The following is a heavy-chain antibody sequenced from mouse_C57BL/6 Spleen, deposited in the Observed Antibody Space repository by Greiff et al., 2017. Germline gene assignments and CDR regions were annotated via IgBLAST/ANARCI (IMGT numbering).Heavy chain of an antibody. J-gene: IGHJ3*01. CDR1: GFNIKDYY. D-gene: IGHD2-10*01. Sequence: VQLQHSGAELVKPGASVKLSCTASGFNIKDYYMHWVKQRTEQGLEWIGRIDPEDGETKYAPKFQGKATIPADTSSNTASLQLSSLTSEDTAVYYCARSSYYVAYWGQGTLVTVSA. CDR2: IDPEDGET. V-gene: IGHV14-2*01. CDR3: ARSSYYVAY.